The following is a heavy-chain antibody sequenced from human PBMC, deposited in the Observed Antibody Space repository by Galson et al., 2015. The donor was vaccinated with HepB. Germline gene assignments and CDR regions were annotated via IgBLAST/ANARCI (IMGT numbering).Heavy chain of an antibody. CDR3: TTVDGYSGYDGEEDNWFDP. CDR1: GFTFSNAW. Sequence: SLRLSCAASGFTFSNAWMSWVRQAPGKGLEWVGRIKSKTDGGATDYAAPVKGRFTISRDDSKNTLYLQMNSLKTEDTAVYYCTTVDGYSGYDGEEDNWFDPWGQGTLVTVSS. D-gene: IGHD5-12*01. V-gene: IGHV3-15*01. CDR2: IKSKTDGGAT. J-gene: IGHJ5*02.